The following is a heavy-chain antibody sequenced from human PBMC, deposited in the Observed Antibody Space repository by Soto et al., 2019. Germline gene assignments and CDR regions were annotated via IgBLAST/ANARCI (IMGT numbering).Heavy chain of an antibody. J-gene: IGHJ6*02. V-gene: IGHV3-30*03. CDR2: ISYDGSNK. Sequence: GGSMRHSYAASGFTIGSYGMHWVRQAPGKGLEWVAVISYDGSNKYYADSVKGRFTISRDNSKNTLYLQMNSLRAEDTAVYYCATELRYFDWLLGYYYYYGMDVWGQGTTVTVSS. CDR3: ATELRYFDWLLGYYYYYGMDV. CDR1: GFTIGSYG. D-gene: IGHD3-9*01.